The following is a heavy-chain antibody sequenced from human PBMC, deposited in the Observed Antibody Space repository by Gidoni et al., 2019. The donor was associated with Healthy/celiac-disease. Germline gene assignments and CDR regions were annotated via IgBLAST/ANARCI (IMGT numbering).Heavy chain of an antibody. J-gene: IGHJ4*02. V-gene: IGHV3-15*01. Sequence: EVQLVESGGGWVKPGGSLRLSCAASGFNFSNAWMSWVRQAPGKGRAWVGRIKSKTDGGTTDYAAPVKGRFTISRDDSKNTLYLQMNSLKTEDTAVYYCTTTFRWYDFWSGYPFDYWGQGTLVTVSS. D-gene: IGHD3-3*01. CDR3: TTTFRWYDFWSGYPFDY. CDR2: IKSKTDGGTT. CDR1: GFNFSNAW.